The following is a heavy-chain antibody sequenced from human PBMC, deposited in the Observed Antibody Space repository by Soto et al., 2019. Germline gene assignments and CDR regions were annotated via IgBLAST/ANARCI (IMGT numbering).Heavy chain of an antibody. CDR1: GFSPSTSGVA. Sequence: QITLKESGPTLVKPTQTLTLTCTLSGFSPSTSGVAVGWIRQPPGQALEWLGHIYWNDDKYFSTSLKSRLSLSKDTSKNQVVLTMTNVDPLDTGTYYCARLLTAALFSYDLWGQGTLVTVSS. D-gene: IGHD2-21*02. J-gene: IGHJ5*02. V-gene: IGHV2-5*01. CDR3: ARLLTAALFSYDL. CDR2: IYWNDDK.